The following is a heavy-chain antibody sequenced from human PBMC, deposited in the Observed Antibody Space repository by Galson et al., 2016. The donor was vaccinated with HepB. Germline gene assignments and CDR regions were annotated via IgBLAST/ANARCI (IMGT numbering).Heavy chain of an antibody. CDR3: ARSYLLGRGFGS. CDR2: TYYRSKWHF. Sequence: CAISGDSVSSNSAGWYWIRQSPSRGLERLGRTYYRSKWHFDYAESVKSRITINPDTAKNQFSLQLNSVTPEDTAIYYCARSYLLGRGFGSWGQGTLVTVSS. CDR1: GDSVSSNSAG. V-gene: IGHV6-1*01. J-gene: IGHJ4*02. D-gene: IGHD7-27*01.